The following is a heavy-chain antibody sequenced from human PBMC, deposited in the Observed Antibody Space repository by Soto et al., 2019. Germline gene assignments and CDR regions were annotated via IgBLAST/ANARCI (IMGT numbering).Heavy chain of an antibody. V-gene: IGHV1-18*01. Sequence: QVQLVQSGAEVKKPGASVKVSCKASGYSFTSYGITWVRQAPGQGLEWMGWINTYNGNTNYAQKLQGRVTMTTDTPTRTAYMELRSLRADGTAVYYCAREPAAGDWFDPWGQGTLVTVSS. J-gene: IGHJ5*02. CDR2: INTYNGNT. CDR1: GYSFTSYG. D-gene: IGHD6-13*01. CDR3: AREPAAGDWFDP.